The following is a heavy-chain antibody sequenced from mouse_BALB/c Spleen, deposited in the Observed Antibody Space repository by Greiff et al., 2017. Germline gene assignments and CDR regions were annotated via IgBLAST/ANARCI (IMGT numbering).Heavy chain of an antibody. D-gene: IGHD3-3*01. J-gene: IGHJ4*01. Sequence: EVQLVESGGGLVKPGGSLKLSCAASGFTFSSYAMSWVRQTPEKRLAWVATISSGGSYTYYPDSVKGRFTIYRDNAKNTLYLQMSSLRSEETAMYYCARSEGTYAMDYWGQGTSVTVSS. V-gene: IGHV5-9-3*01. CDR3: ARSEGTYAMDY. CDR1: GFTFSSYA. CDR2: ISSGGSYT.